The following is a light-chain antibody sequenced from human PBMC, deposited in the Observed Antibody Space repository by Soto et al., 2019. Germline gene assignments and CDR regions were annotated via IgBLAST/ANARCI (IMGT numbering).Light chain of an antibody. Sequence: DIQLTQSPSFLSASVGDRVTITCRASQGISSYLAWYQQKPGKAPKLLIYAAPTLQSGVPSRFSGSGSGTEFTLTISNLQPEDFATYYCQQLNSYPNTFGQGTKLEIK. J-gene: IGKJ2*01. CDR3: QQLNSYPNT. CDR2: AAP. V-gene: IGKV1-9*01. CDR1: QGISSY.